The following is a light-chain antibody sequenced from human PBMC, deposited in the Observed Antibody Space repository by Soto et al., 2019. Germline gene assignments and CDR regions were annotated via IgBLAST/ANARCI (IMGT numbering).Light chain of an antibody. CDR3: QEYCGSLWN. V-gene: IGKV3-20*01. J-gene: IGKJ1*01. CDR1: QSVNSRY. CDR2: GTS. Sequence: EIVLPQSPGTLSLSPGERATLSCRASQSVNSRYLAWYQQKPVQAPRLLIYGTSSRATGIPDRFSGSGSGTDFTLTISSLESADFALYYCQEYCGSLWNFGQGTKVEIK.